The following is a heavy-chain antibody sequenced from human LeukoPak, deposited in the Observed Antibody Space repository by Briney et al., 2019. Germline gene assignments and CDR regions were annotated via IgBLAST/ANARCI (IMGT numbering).Heavy chain of an antibody. CDR1: GITLSNSA. Sequence: GGSLRLSCAASGITLSNSAMSWVRQAPGKGLEWVSAISRSGDRTFYADSVKGRFTISRDSSIDTLFLQMNSLRAEDTAVYFCTKELRPNDYWGQGTLVTVSS. D-gene: IGHD2-15*01. CDR3: TKELRPNDY. CDR2: ISRSGDRT. V-gene: IGHV3-23*01. J-gene: IGHJ4*02.